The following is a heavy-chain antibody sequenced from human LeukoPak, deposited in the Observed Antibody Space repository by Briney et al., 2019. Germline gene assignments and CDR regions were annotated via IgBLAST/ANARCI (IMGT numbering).Heavy chain of an antibody. D-gene: IGHD6-19*01. Sequence: GGSLRLSCAASGFTFSSYAMSWVRQAPGKGLEWVSAISGSGGSTYYADSVKGRFTISRDNSKNTLYLQMNSLRAEDTAVYYCAKDVRIAVAGILYYFDYWGQGTLVTVSS. CDR1: GFTFSSYA. J-gene: IGHJ4*02. V-gene: IGHV3-23*01. CDR2: ISGSGGST. CDR3: AKDVRIAVAGILYYFDY.